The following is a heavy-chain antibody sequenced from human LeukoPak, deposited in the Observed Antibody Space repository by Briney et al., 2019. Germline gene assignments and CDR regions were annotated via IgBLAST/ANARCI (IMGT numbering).Heavy chain of an antibody. D-gene: IGHD3-10*01. Sequence: GGSLRLSCAASGFTFSSYGMHWVRQAPGKRLEWVAVISYDGSNKYYADSVKGRFTISRDNSKNTLYLQMNSLRAEDTAVYYCAKDGTYYYGSGSYYIDYWGQGTLVTVSS. CDR1: GFTFSSYG. J-gene: IGHJ4*02. CDR2: ISYDGSNK. CDR3: AKDGTYYYGSGSYYIDY. V-gene: IGHV3-30*18.